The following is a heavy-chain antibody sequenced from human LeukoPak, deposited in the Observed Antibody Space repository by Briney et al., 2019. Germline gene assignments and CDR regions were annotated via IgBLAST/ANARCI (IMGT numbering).Heavy chain of an antibody. Sequence: SETLSLTCTVSGGSISSGGYYWSWIRQHPGTGLEWIGYIYYSGSTYYNPSLKSRVTISVDTSKNQFSLKLSSVTAADTAVYYCARGAPNDSSGYYLDYWGQGTLVTVSS. CDR1: GGSISSGGYY. V-gene: IGHV4-31*03. CDR3: ARGAPNDSSGYYLDY. D-gene: IGHD3-22*01. J-gene: IGHJ4*02. CDR2: IYYSGST.